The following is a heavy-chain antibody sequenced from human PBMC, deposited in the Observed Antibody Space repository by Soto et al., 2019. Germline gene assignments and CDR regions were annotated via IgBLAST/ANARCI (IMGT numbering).Heavy chain of an antibody. CDR3: AGGPPNWGFDF. V-gene: IGHV1-8*01. CDR2: MSPNSGYT. J-gene: IGHJ4*02. CDR1: GYTFTSYD. D-gene: IGHD7-27*01. Sequence: QVQLVQSGAEVKKPGASVKVSCKASGYTFTSYDLNWVRQATGQGLEWMGWMSPNSGYTGYAQKFQGRVTMTRDTSTSTAYMELSSLESEDTAVYYCAGGPPNWGFDFWGQGTLVTVSS.